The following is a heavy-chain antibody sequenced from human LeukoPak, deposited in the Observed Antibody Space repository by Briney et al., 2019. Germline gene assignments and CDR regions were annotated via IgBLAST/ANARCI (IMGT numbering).Heavy chain of an antibody. D-gene: IGHD5-18*01. V-gene: IGHV4-59*01. Sequence: SETLSLTCAVYGGSFSGYYWSWIRQPPGKGLEWIGYIYYSGSTNYNPSLKSRVTIPVDTSKNQFSLKLSSVTAADTAVYYCARGGIQTLDYWGQGTLVTVSS. CDR1: GGSFSGYY. J-gene: IGHJ4*02. CDR2: IYYSGST. CDR3: ARGGIQTLDY.